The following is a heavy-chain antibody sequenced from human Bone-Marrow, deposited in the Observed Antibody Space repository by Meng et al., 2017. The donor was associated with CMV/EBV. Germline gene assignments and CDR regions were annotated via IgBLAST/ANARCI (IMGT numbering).Heavy chain of an antibody. CDR2: IIPIFGTA. Sequence: GQVVQSGAEVKNPGASGKVSCKASGYPFTGYYMHWVRQAPGQGLEWMGGIIPIFGTANYAQKFQGRVTITADESTSTAYMELSSLRSEDTAVYYCARTGIDYYMDVWGKGTTVTVSS. V-gene: IGHV1-69*01. CDR3: ARTGIDYYMDV. D-gene: IGHD1-1*01. J-gene: IGHJ6*03. CDR1: GYPFTGYY.